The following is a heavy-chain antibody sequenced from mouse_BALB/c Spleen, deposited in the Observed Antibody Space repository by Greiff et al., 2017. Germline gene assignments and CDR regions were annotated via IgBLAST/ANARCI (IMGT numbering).Heavy chain of an antibody. Sequence: QLQQSGAELMKPGASVKISCKATGYTFSSYWIEWVKQRPGHGLEWIGEILPGSGSTNYNEKFKGKATFTADTSSNTAYMQLSSLTSEDSAVYYCARTYGSSYGYFDVWGAGTTVTVSS. D-gene: IGHD1-1*01. CDR3: ARTYGSSYGYFDV. J-gene: IGHJ1*01. CDR1: GYTFSSYW. V-gene: IGHV1-9*01. CDR2: ILPGSGST.